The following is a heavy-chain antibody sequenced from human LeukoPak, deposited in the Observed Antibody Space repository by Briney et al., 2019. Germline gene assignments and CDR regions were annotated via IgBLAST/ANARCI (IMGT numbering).Heavy chain of an antibody. D-gene: IGHD1-1*01. CDR1: GFTFSSIA. J-gene: IGHJ4*02. CDR3: AKGQELDDGVFDS. V-gene: IGHV3-23*01. Sequence: GGSLRLSCAASGFTFSSIAMTWVRQAPGKGLEWVSNIRSNGETTYNADSVKDRFTISKDNSKKTLYLQLNSLRVGDTAIYYCAKGQELDDGVFDSWGQGTLVTVS. CDR2: IRSNGETT.